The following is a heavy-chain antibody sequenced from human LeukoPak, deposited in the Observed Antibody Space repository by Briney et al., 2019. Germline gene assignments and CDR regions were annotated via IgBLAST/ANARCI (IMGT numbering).Heavy chain of an antibody. CDR1: GGSISSYY. V-gene: IGHV4-59*01. CDR3: ARAYGGTYYFDY. D-gene: IGHD4-17*01. CDR2: IYYSGST. J-gene: IGHJ4*02. Sequence: SETLSLTCTVSGGSISSYYWSWIRQPPGKGLEWIGYIYYSGSTNYNPSLKSRVTISVDTSKNQFSLKLSSVTAADTAVYYCARAYGGTYYFDYWGQGTLVTISS.